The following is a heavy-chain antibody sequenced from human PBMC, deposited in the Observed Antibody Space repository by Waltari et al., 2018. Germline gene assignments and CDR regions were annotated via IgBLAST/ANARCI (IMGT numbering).Heavy chain of an antibody. D-gene: IGHD1-1*01. Sequence: QVQLQESGPGLVKPSETLSLTCTISDDSFNDYYWCWIRQPPGKGLEWLGYIDYSGSTDSSPFFKSLVTLSRDTSKNQFSLNLSSVSAADTAVYYCARDEATGYFDSWGQGTLVTVSS. CDR3: ARDEATGYFDS. V-gene: IGHV4-59*01. CDR1: DDSFNDYY. J-gene: IGHJ4*02. CDR2: IDYSGST.